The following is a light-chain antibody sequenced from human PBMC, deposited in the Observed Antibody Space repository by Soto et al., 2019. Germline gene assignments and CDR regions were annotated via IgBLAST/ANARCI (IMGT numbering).Light chain of an antibody. J-gene: IGKJ3*01. Sequence: EIVWTQSQGTLSLSPGERATLSCRASQSVSSSFLAWYQQKPGQAPRLIIYGASSRATGIPDRFSGSGSATDFSLTISLLEPDDFAVYYCQQYGSASLVTFGPGTKVDIK. V-gene: IGKV3-20*01. CDR2: GAS. CDR1: QSVSSSF. CDR3: QQYGSASLVT.